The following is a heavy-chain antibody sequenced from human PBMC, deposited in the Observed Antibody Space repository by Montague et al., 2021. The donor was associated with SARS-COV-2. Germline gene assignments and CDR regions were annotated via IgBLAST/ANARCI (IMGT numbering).Heavy chain of an antibody. CDR1: GESFSGHY. D-gene: IGHD3-22*01. J-gene: IGHJ6*03. CDR3: ARGRIELSMIVVVMTGASYYMGV. CDR2: IYHTGST. Sequence: SETLSLTCAVYGESFSGHYWTWIRQPPGKGLEWIGEIYHTGSTNYSPSLKSRVTISVDTSKNQFSLKLRSVTAADTAVYYCARGRIELSMIVVVMTGASYYMGVWGKGTTVTVPS. V-gene: IGHV4-34*01.